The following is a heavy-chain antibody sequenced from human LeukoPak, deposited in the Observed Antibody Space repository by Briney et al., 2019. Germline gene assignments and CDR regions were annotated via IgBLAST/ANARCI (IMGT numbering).Heavy chain of an antibody. CDR2: ISSSSSYI. Sequence: PGGSLRLSCAVSGFTFSSYSMNWVRQAPGKGLEWVSSISSSSSYIYYADSVKGRFTISRDNAKNSLYLQMNSLRAEDTAVYYCARGGFGDSSGIDYWGQGTLVTVSS. CDR3: ARGGFGDSSGIDY. J-gene: IGHJ4*02. V-gene: IGHV3-21*01. CDR1: GFTFSSYS. D-gene: IGHD3-22*01.